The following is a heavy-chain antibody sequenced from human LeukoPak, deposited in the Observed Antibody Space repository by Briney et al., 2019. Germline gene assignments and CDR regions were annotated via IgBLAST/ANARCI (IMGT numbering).Heavy chain of an antibody. D-gene: IGHD3-10*01. CDR3: VKGITSDDFFSRGD. CDR2: IGARDGTT. CDR1: GFTFSSYS. Sequence: GGSLRLSCAASGFTFSSYSMTWVRQAPGKGLEWVSGIGARDGTTFYADSVKGRFIISRDNSRNTLFLRMDSLRADDTAVYYCVKGITSDDFFSRGDWGQGTLVTVSS. V-gene: IGHV3-23*01. J-gene: IGHJ4*02.